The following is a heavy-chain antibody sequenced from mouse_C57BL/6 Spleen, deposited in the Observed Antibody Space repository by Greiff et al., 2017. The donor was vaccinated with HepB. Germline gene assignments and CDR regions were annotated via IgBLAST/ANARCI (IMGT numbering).Heavy chain of an antibody. CDR1: GFTFSDYG. Sequence: VQLKESGGGLVKPGGSLKLSCAASGFTFSDYGMHLVRQAPEKGLEWVAYISSGSSTIYYADTVKGRFTISRDNAKNTLFLQMTSLRSEDTAMYYCARAATDAMDYWGQGTSVTVSS. J-gene: IGHJ4*01. CDR3: ARAATDAMDY. D-gene: IGHD6-1*01. CDR2: ISSGSSTI. V-gene: IGHV5-17*01.